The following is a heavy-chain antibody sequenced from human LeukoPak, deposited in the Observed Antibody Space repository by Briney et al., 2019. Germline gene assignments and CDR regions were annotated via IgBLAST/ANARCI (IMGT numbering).Heavy chain of an antibody. Sequence: SETLSLTCTVSGGSISNYYWSWIRQPPGKGLEWIGYIYSSGSTNYNPSLKSRVTISVDTSKNQFSLRLSSATAADTAVYYCARYSSSVLATGGTSRWFDPWGQGTLVTVSS. CDR1: GGSISNYY. J-gene: IGHJ5*02. CDR2: IYSSGST. CDR3: ARYSSSVLATGGTSRWFDP. V-gene: IGHV4-59*08. D-gene: IGHD6-13*01.